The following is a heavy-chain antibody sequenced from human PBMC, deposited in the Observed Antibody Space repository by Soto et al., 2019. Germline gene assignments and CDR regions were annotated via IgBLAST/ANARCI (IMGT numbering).Heavy chain of an antibody. Sequence: EVQLVESGGGLVQPGGSLRLSCAASGFTFSSYWMHWVRQAPGKGLVWVSRINSDGSSTSYADSVKGRFTISRDNAKNTLSLQMNSLRAEDTAVYYCARELVDFWSGYYADCYYGMDVWGQGATVTVSS. CDR1: GFTFSSYW. J-gene: IGHJ6*02. CDR3: ARELVDFWSGYYADCYYGMDV. V-gene: IGHV3-74*01. D-gene: IGHD3-3*01. CDR2: INSDGSST.